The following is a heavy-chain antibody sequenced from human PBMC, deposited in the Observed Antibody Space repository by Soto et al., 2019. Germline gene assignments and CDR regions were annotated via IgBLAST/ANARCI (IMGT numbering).Heavy chain of an antibody. CDR1: GFTFSSYA. D-gene: IGHD3-22*01. CDR3: VRESPMLVVVFDY. V-gene: IGHV3-30-3*01. J-gene: IGHJ4*02. Sequence: QVQLVESGGGVVQPGRSLRLSCAASGFTFSSYAMHWVRQAPGKGLEWVAVISYDGSNKYYQDSVKGRFTISRDNSKNTLYLQMNSLRAADTAVYYCVRESPMLVVVFDYWGQGTLVIVSA. CDR2: ISYDGSNK.